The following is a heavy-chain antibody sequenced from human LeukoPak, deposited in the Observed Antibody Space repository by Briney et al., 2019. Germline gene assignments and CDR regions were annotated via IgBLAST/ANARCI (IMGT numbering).Heavy chain of an antibody. J-gene: IGHJ4*02. Sequence: PGGSLRLSCAASGFTFDDYGMSWVRHAPGKGLEWGSGINWNGGSTVYADSVKGRFTISRDNAKNSLYLQMNSLRAEDTALYYCARGGGGYCSGGSCYTYYFDYWGQGTLVTVSS. CDR2: INWNGGST. D-gene: IGHD2-15*01. V-gene: IGHV3-20*04. CDR3: ARGGGGYCSGGSCYTYYFDY. CDR1: GFTFDDYG.